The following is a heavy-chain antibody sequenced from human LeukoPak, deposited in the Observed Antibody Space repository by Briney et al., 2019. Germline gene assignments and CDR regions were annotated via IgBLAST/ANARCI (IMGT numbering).Heavy chain of an antibody. Sequence: GGSLRLSCAASGFTFSSYGMHWVRQAPGKGLEWVAFIRYDGSNKYYADSVKGRFTISRDNSKNTQYLQMNSLRVEDTAVYYCAKDSRRWKTYYYESSGLYYFAYWGQGTLVTVSS. J-gene: IGHJ4*02. D-gene: IGHD3-22*01. V-gene: IGHV3-30*02. CDR1: GFTFSSYG. CDR3: AKDSRRWKTYYYESSGLYYFAY. CDR2: IRYDGSNK.